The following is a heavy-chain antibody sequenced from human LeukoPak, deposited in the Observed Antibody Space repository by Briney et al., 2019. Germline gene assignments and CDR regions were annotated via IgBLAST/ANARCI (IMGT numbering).Heavy chain of an antibody. CDR2: INHSGST. J-gene: IGHJ4*02. CDR3: AGARDGSGSVDS. V-gene: IGHV4-34*01. Sequence: SETLSLTCTVSGESFSGYYWTWIRQPPGRGLDWIGEINHSGSTTSNPSLNNRVTISVDTSKNQFSLKLTSVTAADTAVYYCAGARDGSGSVDSWGQGTLVTVSS. D-gene: IGHD3-10*01. CDR1: GESFSGYY.